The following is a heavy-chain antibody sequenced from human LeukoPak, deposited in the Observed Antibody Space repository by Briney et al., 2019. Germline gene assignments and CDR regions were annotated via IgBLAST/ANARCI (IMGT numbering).Heavy chain of an antibody. J-gene: IGHJ4*02. CDR3: ARGAIAVAGIVDY. Sequence: PSETLSLTCTASGGSISSNYWSWIRQPPGKGLEWIGYIYSSGSTNYNPSLKSRVTISVDTSKNQFSLNLSSVTAADTAVYYCARGAIAVAGIVDYWGQGTRVTVSS. V-gene: IGHV4-59*01. CDR2: IYSSGST. D-gene: IGHD6-19*01. CDR1: GGSISSNY.